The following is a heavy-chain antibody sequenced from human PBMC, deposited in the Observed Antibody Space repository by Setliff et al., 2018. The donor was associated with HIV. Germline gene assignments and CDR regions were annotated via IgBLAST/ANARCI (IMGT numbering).Heavy chain of an antibody. CDR3: ARDRHSSGLGSYGP. D-gene: IGHD3-10*01. CDR2: IDSSGTT. CDR1: GGPFGVYR. Sequence: SETLSLTCTISGGPFGVYRWSWIRQSAGRGLEWVGRIDSSGTTDYKPSLKGRVAISVDTSRNQFSLRVTSVTAADTAVYFCARDRHSSGLGSYGPWGPGILVTVSS. V-gene: IGHV4-4*07. J-gene: IGHJ5*02.